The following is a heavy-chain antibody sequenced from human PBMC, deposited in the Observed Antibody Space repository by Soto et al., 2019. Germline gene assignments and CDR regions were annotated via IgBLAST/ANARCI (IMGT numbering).Heavy chain of an antibody. D-gene: IGHD3-16*02. J-gene: IGHJ4*02. V-gene: IGHV4-38-2*01. CDR2: IYHSGST. Sequence: ASETLSLTCAVSGYSISSGYYCGWIRQPPGKGLEWIGSIYHSGSTYYNASLKSRVTISVDTSKNQFSLKLSSVTAADTAVYYCARTSYVWGSYRSFDCWGQGILVTVSS. CDR1: GYSISSGYY. CDR3: ARTSYVWGSYRSFDC.